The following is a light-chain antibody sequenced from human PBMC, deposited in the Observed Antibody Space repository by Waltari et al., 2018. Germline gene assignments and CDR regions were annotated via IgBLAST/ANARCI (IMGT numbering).Light chain of an antibody. CDR1: NLGNKY. J-gene: IGLJ2*01. V-gene: IGLV3-1*01. CDR3: QAWDSTTVI. CDR2: QRD. Sequence: SYELTQPPSVSVSPGQTASITCSGYNLGNKYPCWYQQKPGQSPVLVAYQRDKRPSGIPERLPGASSGDTATLTISGTQALDEADYYCQAWDSTTVIFGGGTKLTVL.